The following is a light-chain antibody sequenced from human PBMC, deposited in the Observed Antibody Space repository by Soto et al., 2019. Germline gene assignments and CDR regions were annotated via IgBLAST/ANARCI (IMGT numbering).Light chain of an antibody. CDR1: RGIGDR. J-gene: IGKJ1*01. CDR2: AAS. V-gene: IGKV1-12*01. Sequence: IQMTQSPSSLSAVVGDRVTITCRASRGIGDRLAWFQQKPGKAPQFLIQAASNLQSGVPSRFSGSGSGTEFILSINSLQSEDIATYYCLQVSSFPRTFGQGTKV. CDR3: LQVSSFPRT.